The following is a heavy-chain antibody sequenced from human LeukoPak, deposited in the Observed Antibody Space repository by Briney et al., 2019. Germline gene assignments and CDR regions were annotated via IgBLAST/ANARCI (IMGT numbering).Heavy chain of an antibody. CDR1: GYTFTGYY. V-gene: IGHV1-8*02. CDR2: MNPNSGNT. J-gene: IGHJ4*02. D-gene: IGHD1-7*01. CDR3: ARGSKLRRSSRVENFDY. Sequence: GASVKVSCKASGYTFTGYYMHWVRQAPGQGLEWMGWMNPNSGNTGYAQKFQGRVTMTRNTSISTAYMELSSLRSEDTAVYYCARGSKLRRSSRVENFDYWGQGTLVTVSS.